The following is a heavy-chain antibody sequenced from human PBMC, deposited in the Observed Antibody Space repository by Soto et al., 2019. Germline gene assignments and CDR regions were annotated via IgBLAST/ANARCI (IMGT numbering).Heavy chain of an antibody. CDR3: ARSNSLDY. CDR1: GYTFTTYD. Sequence: QVKLVQSGAEVKKPGASVKVSCETSGYTFTTYDINWVRQATGQGLEWMGWMNPISGNTGYAQKFQGRITMTRDNSMSTAYMELSSLRSEDTAVYFCARSNSLDYWGQGTLVTVSS. CDR2: MNPISGNT. V-gene: IGHV1-8*01. D-gene: IGHD4-4*01. J-gene: IGHJ4*02.